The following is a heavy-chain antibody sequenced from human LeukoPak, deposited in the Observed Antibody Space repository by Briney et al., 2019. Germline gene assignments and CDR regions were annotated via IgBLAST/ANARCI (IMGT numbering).Heavy chain of an antibody. CDR1: GGSFSGYY. D-gene: IGHD3-10*01. V-gene: IGHV4-34*01. CDR2: INHSGST. J-gene: IGHJ4*02. Sequence: SETLSLTCAVYGGSFSGYYWSWIRQPPGKGLEWIGEINHSGSTNYNPSLKSRVTISVDTSKNQFSLKLSSVTAADTAVYHCARERMVRGVITRVYWGQGTLVTVSS. CDR3: ARERMVRGVITRVY.